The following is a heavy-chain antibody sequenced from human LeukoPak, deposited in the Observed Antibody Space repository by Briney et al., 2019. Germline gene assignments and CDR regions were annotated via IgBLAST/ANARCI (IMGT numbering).Heavy chain of an antibody. CDR3: ARLHPLVEI. CDR1: GGSISSGGYY. CDR2: IYYSGST. Sequence: SSETLSLTCTVSGGSISSGGYYWSRIRQHPGKGLEWIGYIYYSGSTYYNPSLKSRVTISVDTSKNQFSLKLSSVTAANTAVYYCARLHPLVEIWGQGTMVTVSS. V-gene: IGHV4-31*03. D-gene: IGHD3-16*01. J-gene: IGHJ3*02.